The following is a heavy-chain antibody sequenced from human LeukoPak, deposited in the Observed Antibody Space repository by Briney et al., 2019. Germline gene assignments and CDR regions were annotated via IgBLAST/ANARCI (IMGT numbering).Heavy chain of an antibody. D-gene: IGHD4-17*01. Sequence: LQTLSLTCTVSGGSISSGGYYWSWIRQHPGKGLEWIGYIYYSGSTYYNPSLKSRVTISVDTSKNQFSLKLSSVTAADTAVYYCARFPSSYGDWLFDYWGQGTLVTVSS. J-gene: IGHJ4*02. CDR1: GGSISSGGYY. CDR2: IYYSGST. V-gene: IGHV4-31*03. CDR3: ARFPSSYGDWLFDY.